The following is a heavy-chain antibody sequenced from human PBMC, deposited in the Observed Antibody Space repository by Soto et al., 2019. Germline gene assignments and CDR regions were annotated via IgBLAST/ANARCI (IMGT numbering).Heavy chain of an antibody. CDR1: GYTFTDYD. D-gene: IGHD2-21*02. V-gene: IGHV1-8*01. Sequence: QVQVVQSRAEVKRPGASVRVSCKASGYTFTDYDINWVRQATGQGLEWMGWMSPDSGSTGYAQQFQGRVTMTRNTSISTAYMELSSLRSEDTAVYYCEVTTGYWGQGTMVTVSS. CDR2: MSPDSGST. J-gene: IGHJ4*02. CDR3: EVTTGY.